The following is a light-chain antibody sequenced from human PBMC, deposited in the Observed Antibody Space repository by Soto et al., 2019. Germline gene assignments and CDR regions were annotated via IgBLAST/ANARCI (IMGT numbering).Light chain of an antibody. Sequence: DIQMTQSPSTLSASVGDRVTITCRASQSISSWLAWYQQKPGKAPKLLIYKASSLESGVPSRFSGSGSGTEFTLTISSLQPDDFATYYCQQSYGTPWTFGQGTKVDIK. CDR2: KAS. CDR1: QSISSW. V-gene: IGKV1-5*03. CDR3: QQSYGTPWT. J-gene: IGKJ1*01.